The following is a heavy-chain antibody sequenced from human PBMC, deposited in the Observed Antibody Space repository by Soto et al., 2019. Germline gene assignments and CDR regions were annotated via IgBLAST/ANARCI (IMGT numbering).Heavy chain of an antibody. J-gene: IGHJ5*02. Sequence: ASVKVSCKASGYTFTGYYMHWVRQAPGQGLEWMGWINPNSGGTNYAQKFQGWVTMTRDTSISTAYMELSRLRSDDTAVYYCARAGGDFWSGPSEWFDPWGQGTLVTVSS. CDR3: ARAGGDFWSGPSEWFDP. D-gene: IGHD3-3*01. V-gene: IGHV1-2*04. CDR2: INPNSGGT. CDR1: GYTFTGYY.